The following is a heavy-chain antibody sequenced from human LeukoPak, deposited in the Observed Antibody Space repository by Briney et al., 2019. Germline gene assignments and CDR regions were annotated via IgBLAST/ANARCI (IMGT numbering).Heavy chain of an antibody. J-gene: IGHJ4*02. V-gene: IGHV4-34*01. CDR1: GGSFSGYY. D-gene: IGHD6-13*01. CDR2: INHSGST. Sequence: PSETLSLTCAAYGGSFSGYYWGWIRQPPGKGLEWIGEINHSGSTNYNPSLKSRVTISVDTSKNQFSLKLSSVTAADTAVYYCAXVSPIDVAGTPYFDSWGQGTQVTVSS. CDR3: AXVSPIDVAGTPYFDS.